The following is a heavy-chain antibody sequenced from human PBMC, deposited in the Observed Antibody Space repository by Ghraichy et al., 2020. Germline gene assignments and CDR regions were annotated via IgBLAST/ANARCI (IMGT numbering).Heavy chain of an antibody. V-gene: IGHV3-7*01. D-gene: IGHD4-17*01. CDR1: GFSFSRHW. CDR3: ARDPYGDYKYGGTDY. J-gene: IGHJ4*02. CDR2: IKSDGSDR. Sequence: GSLRLSCAASGFSFSRHWMSWVRQAPGKGLEWVASIKSDGSDRFYVDSVKGRFTISRDNAKNSVSLEMNSLRAEDTAVYYCARDPYGDYKYGGTDYWGQGTLVRVSS.